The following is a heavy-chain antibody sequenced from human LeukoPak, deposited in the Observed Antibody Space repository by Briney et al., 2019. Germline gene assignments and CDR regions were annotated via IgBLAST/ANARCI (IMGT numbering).Heavy chain of an antibody. J-gene: IGHJ4*02. D-gene: IGHD5-18*01. CDR3: VTSYVDTAMVFPCDY. CDR2: IIPIFGTA. V-gene: IGHV1-69*05. Sequence: SVKVSCKASGGTFSSYAISWVRQAPGQGLEWMGGIIPIFGTANYAQKFQGRVTITTDESTSTAYMELSSLRSEDTAVYYCVTSYVDTAMVFPCDYWGQGTLVTVSS. CDR1: GGTFSSYA.